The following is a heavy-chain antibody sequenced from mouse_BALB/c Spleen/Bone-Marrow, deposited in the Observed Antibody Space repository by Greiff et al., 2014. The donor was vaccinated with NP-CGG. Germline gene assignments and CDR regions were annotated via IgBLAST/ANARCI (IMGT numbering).Heavy chain of an antibody. Sequence: QVQLQQSGPGLVSPSQNLSITCTVSGISLTSYGVSWVRQPPGKGLEWLGVIWGDGSTNYHSALISKLSISKDNSKSQVFLKLNSLQTDDTATYYCAKGPYYGYLYFDVWGAGTTVTVSS. CDR1: GISLTSYG. D-gene: IGHD1-2*01. CDR3: AKGPYYGYLYFDV. J-gene: IGHJ1*01. V-gene: IGHV2-3*01. CDR2: IWGDGST.